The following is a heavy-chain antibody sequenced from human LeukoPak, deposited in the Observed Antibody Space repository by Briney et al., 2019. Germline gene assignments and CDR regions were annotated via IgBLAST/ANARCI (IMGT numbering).Heavy chain of an antibody. CDR3: AREAALVVPAATLNWFDP. CDR2: ISYDGSNK. Sequence: GGSLRLSCAASGFTFSTYGMHWVRQAPGKGLEWVAVISYDGSNKYYADSVKGRFTISRDNSKNTLYLQMNSLRAEDTAVYYCAREAALVVPAATLNWFDPWGQGTLVTVSS. D-gene: IGHD2-2*01. V-gene: IGHV3-30*19. CDR1: GFTFSTYG. J-gene: IGHJ5*02.